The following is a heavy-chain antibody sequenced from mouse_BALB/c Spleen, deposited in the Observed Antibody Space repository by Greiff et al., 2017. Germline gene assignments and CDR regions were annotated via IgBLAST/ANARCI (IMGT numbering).Heavy chain of an antibody. J-gene: IGHJ3*01. Sequence: EVKLVESGGGLVKPGGSLKLSCAASGFTFSSYAMSWVRQTPEKRLEWVASISSGGSTYYPDSVKGRFTISRDNARNILYLQMSSLRSEDTAMYYCARGGDYGGAWFAYWGQGTLVTVSA. D-gene: IGHD2-4*01. CDR1: GFTFSSYA. CDR2: ISSGGST. V-gene: IGHV5-6-5*01. CDR3: ARGGDYGGAWFAY.